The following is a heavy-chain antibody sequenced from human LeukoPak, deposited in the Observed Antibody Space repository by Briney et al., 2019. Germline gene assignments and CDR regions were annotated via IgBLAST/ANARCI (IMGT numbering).Heavy chain of an antibody. V-gene: IGHV4-31*03. CDR3: ARDRYSSSYGMDV. CDR1: GGSLSSGGYY. Sequence: SQTLSLTCTVSGGSLSSGGYYWSWIRQHPGKGLEWIGYIYYSGSTYYNPSLKSRVTISVDTSKNQFSLKLSSVTAADTAVYYCARDRYSSSYGMDVWGKGTTVTVSS. D-gene: IGHD6-13*01. J-gene: IGHJ6*04. CDR2: IYYSGST.